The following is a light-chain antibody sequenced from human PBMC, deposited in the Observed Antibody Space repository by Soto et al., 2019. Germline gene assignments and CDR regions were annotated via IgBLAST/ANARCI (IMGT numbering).Light chain of an antibody. CDR2: GAS. J-gene: IGKJ4*01. CDR3: QHYDSSPGFT. V-gene: IGKV3-20*01. CDR1: QSFHTNY. Sequence: IVLTQSPGTLSLSPGERATLSCRASQSFHTNYLAWYQQRPGQAPRLLIYGASNRASGIPERFSGSGSGTDFTLTINRLEPEDSAVYYCQHYDSSPGFTFGGGTKVEIK.